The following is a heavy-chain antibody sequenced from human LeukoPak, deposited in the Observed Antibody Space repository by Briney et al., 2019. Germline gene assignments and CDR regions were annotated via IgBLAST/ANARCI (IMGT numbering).Heavy chain of an antibody. Sequence: PSETLSLTCTVSGDSISSYYWSWLRQPPGKRLEWIGYIYYSGSTNYNPSLKSRLTISLDTSKNQFSLKLSSVTAADTAVYYCARVLNPWFGEFAFDYWGQGALVIVSS. CDR1: GDSISSYY. D-gene: IGHD3-10*01. CDR2: IYYSGST. V-gene: IGHV4-59*01. J-gene: IGHJ4*02. CDR3: ARVLNPWFGEFAFDY.